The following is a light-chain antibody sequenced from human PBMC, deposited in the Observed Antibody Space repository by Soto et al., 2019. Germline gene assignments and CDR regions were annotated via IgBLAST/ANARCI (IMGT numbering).Light chain of an antibody. J-gene: IGKJ1*01. Sequence: EVVLTQSPATLSVSPVDRATLSCRASQYIGSAVAWYHQRSGQAPRLLIFDASNRAAGVPARFSGSGSGTEFTLTISSLQSEDFAVYYCQQYDKWRTFGQGTKVDIK. CDR1: QYIGSA. CDR2: DAS. V-gene: IGKV3D-15*01. CDR3: QQYDKWRT.